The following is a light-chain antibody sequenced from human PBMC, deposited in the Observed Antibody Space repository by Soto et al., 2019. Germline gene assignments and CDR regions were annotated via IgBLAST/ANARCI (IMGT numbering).Light chain of an antibody. Sequence: DIQMTQSPSTLSASVGDRVTITCRARQTISIWLGWYQQKPGKAPKLLIYDASILESGVPSRFSGSGSGTEFTLTISSLQPDDFATYYCQQYNSYRTFGQGTKVDIK. V-gene: IGKV1-5*01. CDR3: QQYNSYRT. CDR2: DAS. J-gene: IGKJ1*01. CDR1: QTISIW.